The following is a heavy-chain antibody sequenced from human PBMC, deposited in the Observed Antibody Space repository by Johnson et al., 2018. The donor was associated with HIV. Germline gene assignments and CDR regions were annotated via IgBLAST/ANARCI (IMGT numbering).Heavy chain of an antibody. CDR1: GFTFSSHG. D-gene: IGHD6-13*01. CDR3: AKVRRGSSWYIAFDI. CDR2: IRYDGSNK. V-gene: IGHV3-30*02. Sequence: QVQLVESGGGVVQPGGSLRLSCAASGFTFSSHGMHWVHQAPGQGLEWVAFIRYDGSNKYYADSVKGRFTISRDNSKNTLYLQMNSLRAEDTAVYYCAKVRRGSSWYIAFDIWGQGTMVTVSS. J-gene: IGHJ3*02.